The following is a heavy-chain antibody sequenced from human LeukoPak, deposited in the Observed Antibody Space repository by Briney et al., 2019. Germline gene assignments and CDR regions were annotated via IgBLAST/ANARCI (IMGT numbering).Heavy chain of an antibody. V-gene: IGHV1-2*02. Sequence: GASVKVSCKASGYTFTGYYMHWVRQAPGQGLEWMGWINPNSGGTNYAQKFQGRVTMTRDTSISTAYMELSRLRSDDTAVYYCAREPAASDSSGTEEYWGQGTLVTVSS. D-gene: IGHD3-22*01. CDR1: GYTFTGYY. J-gene: IGHJ4*02. CDR2: INPNSGGT. CDR3: AREPAASDSSGTEEY.